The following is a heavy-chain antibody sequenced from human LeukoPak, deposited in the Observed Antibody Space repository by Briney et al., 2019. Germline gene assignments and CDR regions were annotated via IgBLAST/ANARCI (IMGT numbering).Heavy chain of an antibody. J-gene: IGHJ4*02. D-gene: IGHD1-26*01. CDR3: ARVDGGSYQDFDY. CDR2: IYYSGST. V-gene: IGHV4-59*01. CDR1: GGSISSYY. Sequence: SETLSLTCTVSGGSISSYYWSWIRQPPGKGLEWMGYIYYSGSTNYNASLKSRVTISVDTSKNQFSLKLSSVTAADTAVYYCARVDGGSYQDFDYWGQGTLVTVSS.